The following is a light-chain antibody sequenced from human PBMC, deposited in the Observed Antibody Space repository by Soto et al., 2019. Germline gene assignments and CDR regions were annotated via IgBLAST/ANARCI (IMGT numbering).Light chain of an antibody. CDR2: KAS. CDR3: QQYNSYPWT. CDR1: QSIGSW. Sequence: DIQMTQSPSTQSASVGDRVTITCRASQSIGSWLAWNQQKPGRAPKLLIYKASSLESGVPSRFSGSGSGTECTLPISSLQPDDFATYFCQQYNSYPWTFGQGTKVPIK. V-gene: IGKV1-5*03. J-gene: IGKJ1*01.